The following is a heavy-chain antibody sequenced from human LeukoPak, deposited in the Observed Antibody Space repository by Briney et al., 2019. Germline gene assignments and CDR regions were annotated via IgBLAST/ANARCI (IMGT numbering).Heavy chain of an antibody. CDR2: IKQDGSEK. J-gene: IGHJ4*02. V-gene: IGHV3-7*05. CDR3: ARDFGPHDY. D-gene: IGHD3-10*01. Sequence: GGSLRLSCAASGFXFSSHGISWVRQAPGKGLEWVANIKQDGSEKYYVDSVGGRFTISRDNAKNSLSLQMNSLRAEDTAVYFCARDFGPHDYWGQGTLVTVSS. CDR1: GFXFSSHG.